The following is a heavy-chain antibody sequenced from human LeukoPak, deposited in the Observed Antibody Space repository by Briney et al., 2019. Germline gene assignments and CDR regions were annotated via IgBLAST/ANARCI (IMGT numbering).Heavy chain of an antibody. D-gene: IGHD1-26*01. CDR2: IWYDGSNK. Sequence: GGSLRFSCAASGFTFSSYGMHWVRQAPGKGLEWVAVIWYDGSNKYYADSVKGRFTISRDNSKNTLYLQMNGLRAEDTAVYYCARDTDGGSAIDYWGRGTLVTVSS. CDR3: ARDTDGGSAIDY. V-gene: IGHV3-33*01. CDR1: GFTFSSYG. J-gene: IGHJ4*02.